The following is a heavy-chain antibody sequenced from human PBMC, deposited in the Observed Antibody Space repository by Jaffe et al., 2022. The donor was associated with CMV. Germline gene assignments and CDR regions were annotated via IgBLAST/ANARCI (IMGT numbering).Heavy chain of an antibody. CDR3: ARGRQQWILFDN. Sequence: VQLQQWGTGLLKTSETLSLTCAVYGESFTSYYWTWIRQPPGRGLEWIGDINHHGSTSYNPSLKSRVTFSIDTSKNQFSLNLASVTAADTAVYYCARGRQQWILFDNWGQGTLVTASS. CDR1: GESFTSYY. CDR2: INHHGST. V-gene: IGHV4-34*01. J-gene: IGHJ4*02. D-gene: IGHD1-1*01.